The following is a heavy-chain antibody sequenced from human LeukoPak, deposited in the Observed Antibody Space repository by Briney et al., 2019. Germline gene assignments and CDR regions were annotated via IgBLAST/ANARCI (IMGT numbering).Heavy chain of an antibody. D-gene: IGHD4-23*01. CDR2: MNQDGCET. J-gene: IGHJ4*02. CDR1: GFTFSRYW. Sequence: GGSLRLSCGVSGFTFSRYWMHWFRQAPGKGLEWVASMNQDGCETYSVDSVRGRFAIFRDNTRNSLYLEMNNVRAADTGVYYCARGTVGIPGTDYWGQGTLVTVSS. CDR3: ARGTVGIPGTDY. V-gene: IGHV3-7*01.